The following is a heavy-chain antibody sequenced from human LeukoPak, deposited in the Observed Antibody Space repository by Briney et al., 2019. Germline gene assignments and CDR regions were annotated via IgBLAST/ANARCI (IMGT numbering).Heavy chain of an antibody. CDR1: GGTFSSCA. Sequence: SVKVSCKASGGTFSSCAISWVRQAPGQGLDWMGRMISIFGTANYAQKFQGRVTITTDESTSTAYMEMSSLRSEDTAVYYCARHALIGDFWSGYFDYWGRGTLVTVSS. D-gene: IGHD3-3*01. CDR3: ARHALIGDFWSGYFDY. J-gene: IGHJ4*02. V-gene: IGHV1-69*05. CDR2: MISIFGTA.